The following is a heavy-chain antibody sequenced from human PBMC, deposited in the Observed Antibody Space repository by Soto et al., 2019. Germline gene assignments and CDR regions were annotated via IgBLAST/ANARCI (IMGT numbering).Heavy chain of an antibody. J-gene: IGHJ3*02. D-gene: IGHD2-2*01. CDR2: INPNSGGT. Sequence: ASVKVSCKASGYTFTGYYMHWVRQAPGQGLEWMGWINPNSGGTNYAQKFQGWVTMTRDTSISTAYMELSRLRSDDTAVYSCARVVPAATGAFDIWGQGTMVTVSS. CDR3: ARVVPAATGAFDI. CDR1: GYTFTGYY. V-gene: IGHV1-2*04.